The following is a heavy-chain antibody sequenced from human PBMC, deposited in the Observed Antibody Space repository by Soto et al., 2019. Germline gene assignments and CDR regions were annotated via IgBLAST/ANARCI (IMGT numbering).Heavy chain of an antibody. Sequence: SQTLSLTCAVSGDSVSSATTALNWIRQSPSRGIEWLGRTYYRSKPVNDHELYLRGRITIRPDQSKNQLHMQLKSVNHEDTDVYHCARGTLELGFEPWGPGTLLTVYS. CDR2: TYYRSKPVN. J-gene: IGHJ5*02. V-gene: IGHV6-1*01. CDR3: ARGTLELGFEP. CDR1: GDSVSSATTA.